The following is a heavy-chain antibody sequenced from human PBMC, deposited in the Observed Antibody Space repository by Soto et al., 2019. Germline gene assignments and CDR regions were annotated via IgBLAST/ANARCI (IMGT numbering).Heavy chain of an antibody. J-gene: IGHJ5*02. CDR2: IYFSGST. D-gene: IGHD4-17*01. CDR1: GGSISSGGYY. CDR3: ARLDLRPNWFDP. V-gene: IGHV4-31*03. Sequence: SETLSLTCTVSGGSISSGGYYWIWIRQHPGKGLEWIGYIYFSGSTYYNPSLKSRVTISVDTSKNQFSLKLTSVTAADTAVYYCARLDLRPNWFDPWGLGTLVTVSS.